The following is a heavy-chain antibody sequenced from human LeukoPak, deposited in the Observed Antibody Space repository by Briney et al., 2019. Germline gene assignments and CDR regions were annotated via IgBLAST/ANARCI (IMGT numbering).Heavy chain of an antibody. D-gene: IGHD1-26*01. CDR1: GGSVRSYY. CDR2: IFYSGST. V-gene: IGHV4-59*02. CDR3: ARYSGSYRHFDY. Sequence: SETLSLTCTVSGGSVRSYYWSWIRQPPGKGLEWIGYIFYSGSTNYNPSLKSRVTISIDTSKNQFSLKLSSVTAADTAVYYCARYSGSYRHFDYWGQGTLVTVSS. J-gene: IGHJ4*02.